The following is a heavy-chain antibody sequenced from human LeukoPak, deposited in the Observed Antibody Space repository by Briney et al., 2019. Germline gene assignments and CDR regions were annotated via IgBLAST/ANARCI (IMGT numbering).Heavy chain of an antibody. CDR3: ARGIDSPYCTSTSCPEGIDL. Sequence: GGSLRLSCAASGFTFRSHPMHWVRQAPGKGLEYISAIDTVGGITHYADSVKGRSTISRGNSKNTLSLQVGSLRPDDMAVYYCARGIDSPYCTSTSCPEGIDLWGQGTLVTVSS. J-gene: IGHJ4*02. CDR2: IDTVGGIT. D-gene: IGHD2-2*01. CDR1: GFTFRSHP. V-gene: IGHV3-64*02.